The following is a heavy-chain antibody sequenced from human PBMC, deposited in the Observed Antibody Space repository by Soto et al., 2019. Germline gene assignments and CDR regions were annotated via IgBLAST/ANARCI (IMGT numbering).Heavy chain of an antibody. CDR3: TRGGSSSWPDNYYNPMDV. D-gene: IGHD2-2*01. CDR1: GFTFSDHY. CDR2: GRNKANSYAT. Sequence: GGSLRLSCTASGFTFSDHYMDWVRQAPGKGLEWVGRGRNKANSYATEYAASVKGRFIISRDDSKNSLYLQINSLKSEDTAVYYCTRGGSSSWPDNYYNPMDVWGQGTTVTVSS. J-gene: IGHJ6*02. V-gene: IGHV3-72*01.